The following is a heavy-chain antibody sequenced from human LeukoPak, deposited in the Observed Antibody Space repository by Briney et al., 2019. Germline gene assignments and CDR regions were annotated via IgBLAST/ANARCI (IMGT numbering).Heavy chain of an antibody. D-gene: IGHD3-3*01. CDR2: ISYDGTNK. V-gene: IGHV3-30*18. CDR1: GFTFSNYD. Sequence: HSGRSLRLSCAASGFTFSNYDMHWVRQAPGKGLEWVAVISYDGTNKYYADSVKGRFTISRDNSKSTLYPQMNSLRAEDTAVYYCAKENDFVYWGQGTLVTVSS. CDR3: AKENDFVY. J-gene: IGHJ4*02.